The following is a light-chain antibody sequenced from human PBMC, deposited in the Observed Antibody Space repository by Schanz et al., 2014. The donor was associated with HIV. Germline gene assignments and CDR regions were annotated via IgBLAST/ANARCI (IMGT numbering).Light chain of an antibody. V-gene: IGLV1-40*01. J-gene: IGLJ1*01. CDR2: DNT. Sequence: QSVLAQPPSVSGAPGQRVTISCTGTSSNIGAGYDVHWYQLLPGTAPTLLIFDNTNRPSGVPARFSGSKSGSSASLAISGLQADDEADYFCQSSDTSLSAVFGTGTKVTVL. CDR3: QSSDTSLSAV. CDR1: SSNIGAGYD.